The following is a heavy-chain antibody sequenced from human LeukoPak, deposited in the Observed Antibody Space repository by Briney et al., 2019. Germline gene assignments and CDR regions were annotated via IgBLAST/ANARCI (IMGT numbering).Heavy chain of an antibody. CDR3: ARVGGYSEVDY. J-gene: IGHJ4*02. CDR2: INSDGSGT. Sequence: GGSLRLSCAASEFAFSNYWMHWVRQAPGKGLVCVSRINSDGSGTSYADSVKGLFTISRDNAKNTLYLQMNSLRAEDTAVYYCARVGGYSEVDYWGQGTLVTVSS. CDR1: EFAFSNYW. V-gene: IGHV3-74*01. D-gene: IGHD4-23*01.